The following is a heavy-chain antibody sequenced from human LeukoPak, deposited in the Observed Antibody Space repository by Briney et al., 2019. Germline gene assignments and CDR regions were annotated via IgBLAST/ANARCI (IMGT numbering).Heavy chain of an antibody. J-gene: IGHJ4*02. CDR3: ARRSVDMTRKGRHFDY. CDR2: ISATNTDI. CDR1: GFTFSDYH. V-gene: IGHV3-11*01. D-gene: IGHD4-11*01. Sequence: SGGSLRLSCAASGFTFSDYHMSWIRQAPGKGLEWVSYISATNTDIHYTDSVKGRFTISRDKAKNSLYLQMNSLRAEDTAIYYCARRSVDMTRKGRHFDYWGQGTLVTVSS.